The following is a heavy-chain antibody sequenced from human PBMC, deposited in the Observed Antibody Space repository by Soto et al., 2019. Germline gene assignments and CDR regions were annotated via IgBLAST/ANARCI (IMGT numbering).Heavy chain of an antibody. CDR1: GYTFTNYV. CDR3: ARGLTIFAVVIGY. D-gene: IGHD3-3*01. V-gene: IGHV1-3*01. J-gene: IGHJ4*02. CDR2: INSGNGNT. Sequence: ASVKISCKTSGYTFTNYVVDWVRQAPGQGLEWMGWINSGNGNTKYSEKFQGRVTITRDTSASTAYMELNSLTSEDTAVYYCARGLTIFAVVIGYWGQGTLVTVSS.